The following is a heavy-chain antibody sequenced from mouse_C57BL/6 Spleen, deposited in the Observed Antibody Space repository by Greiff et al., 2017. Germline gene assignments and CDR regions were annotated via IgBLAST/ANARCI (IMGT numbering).Heavy chain of an antibody. CDR3: ARTGYYGNYAYAMDY. V-gene: IGHV5-17*01. CDR2: ISSGSSTI. Sequence: EVKLMESGGGLVKPGGSLKLSCAASGFTFSDYGMHWVRQAPEKGLEWVAYISSGSSTIYYADTVKGRFTISRDNAKNTLFLQMTSLRSEDTAMYYCARTGYYGNYAYAMDYWGQGTSVTVSS. J-gene: IGHJ4*01. CDR1: GFTFSDYG. D-gene: IGHD2-1*01.